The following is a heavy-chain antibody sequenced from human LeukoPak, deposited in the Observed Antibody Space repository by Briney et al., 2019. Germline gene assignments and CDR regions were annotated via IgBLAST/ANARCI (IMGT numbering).Heavy chain of an antibody. D-gene: IGHD6-19*01. Sequence: GGSLRLSCAASGFTFSSYAMSGGREAPGKGVEWGSAISGSGGSTYYADSEKGGITISRDNSKITMYLQMSSVRAGDTAVYYCAKCFVGTGSYDYYFDYWAQGTLVTVSS. J-gene: IGHJ4*02. V-gene: IGHV3-23*01. CDR3: AKCFVGTGSYDYYFDY. CDR2: ISGSGGST. CDR1: GFTFSSYA.